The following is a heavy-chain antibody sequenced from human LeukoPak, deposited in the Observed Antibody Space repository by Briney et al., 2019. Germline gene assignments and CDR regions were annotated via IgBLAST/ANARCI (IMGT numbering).Heavy chain of an antibody. J-gene: IGHJ4*02. CDR1: GGSFSGYY. D-gene: IGHD3-22*01. CDR3: ARDQYYDVSTYYEIDY. Sequence: SETLSLTCAVYGGSFSGYYWSWIRQPPGKGLEWIGSASYSGNTYYNPSLKSRVTILVDTSKNQFSLKMTSVTAADTAVYYCARDQYYDVSTYYEIDYWGQGTLVTVSS. V-gene: IGHV4-34*01. CDR2: ASYSGNT.